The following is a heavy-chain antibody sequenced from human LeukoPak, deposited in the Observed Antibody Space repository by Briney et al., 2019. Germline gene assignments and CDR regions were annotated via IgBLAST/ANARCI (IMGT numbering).Heavy chain of an antibody. J-gene: IGHJ3*02. CDR3: ARVHIAVAGVAAFDI. Sequence: ASVNVSCKASGYTFTSYGISWVRQAPGQGLEWMGWISAYNGNTNYAQKLQARVTMTTDTSTSTAYMELRSLRSDDTAVYYCARVHIAVAGVAAFDIWGQGTMVTVSS. D-gene: IGHD6-19*01. V-gene: IGHV1-18*01. CDR1: GYTFTSYG. CDR2: ISAYNGNT.